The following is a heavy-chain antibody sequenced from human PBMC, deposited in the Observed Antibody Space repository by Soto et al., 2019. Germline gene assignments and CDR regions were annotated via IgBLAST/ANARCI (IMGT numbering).Heavy chain of an antibody. V-gene: IGHV4-31*03. CDR1: GGSVISGCYY. D-gene: IGHD3-22*01. CDR2: IYYSGSS. J-gene: IGHJ4*02. Sequence: SETLSLTCTVSGGSVISGCYYWNWIRQHPGKGLEWIGNIYYSGSSYYNPSLRSRLTISVDTSKNQFSLKLISVTAADTAVYYCARGSRYYYDTSGYYYFDYWGQETLVTVSS. CDR3: ARGSRYYYDTSGYYYFDY.